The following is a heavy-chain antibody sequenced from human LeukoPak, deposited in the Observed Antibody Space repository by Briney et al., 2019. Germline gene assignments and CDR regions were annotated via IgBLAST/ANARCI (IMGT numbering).Heavy chain of an antibody. V-gene: IGHV3-30*02. CDR2: IRHDGSSK. CDR1: GFTFITYG. D-gene: IGHD3-10*01. J-gene: IGHJ4*02. Sequence: PGGSLRLSCVASGFTFITYGMHWVRQAPGKGLEWVAFIRHDGSSKYYADSVKGRFTIFRDNAKNSLYLQMNSLRAEDTAVYYCARDRHYASGTFDYWGQGTLVTVSS. CDR3: ARDRHYASGTFDY.